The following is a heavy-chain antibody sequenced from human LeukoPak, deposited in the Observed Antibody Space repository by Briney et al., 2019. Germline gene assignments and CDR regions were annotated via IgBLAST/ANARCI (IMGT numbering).Heavy chain of an antibody. Sequence: PSETLSLTCTVSGGSISSGTYYWSWIRQPAGKGLEWIGRIYSSGSTKYNPSLKSRVTISVDTSKNQFSLKLNSVTAADTAVYYCARDAGTQGFDPWGQGTLVTLPS. D-gene: IGHD1-14*01. CDR2: IYSSGST. CDR3: ARDAGTQGFDP. CDR1: GGSISSGTYY. J-gene: IGHJ5*02. V-gene: IGHV4-61*02.